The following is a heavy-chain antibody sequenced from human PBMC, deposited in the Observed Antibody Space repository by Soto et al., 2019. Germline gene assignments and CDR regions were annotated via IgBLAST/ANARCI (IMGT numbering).Heavy chain of an antibody. CDR3: ARGFDWFYFDY. CDR1: NYSVTTTSYY. CDR2: IYYRGST. V-gene: IGHV4-39*01. D-gene: IGHD3-9*01. J-gene: IGHJ4*02. Sequence: PXGTLSLTCTVSNYSVTTTSYYWGWIRQPPGKGLEWIGSIYYRGSTYYNPSLKSRVTMSADTSKNQFSLMLSSVTAADTAVYFCARGFDWFYFDYWGQGALVTVSS.